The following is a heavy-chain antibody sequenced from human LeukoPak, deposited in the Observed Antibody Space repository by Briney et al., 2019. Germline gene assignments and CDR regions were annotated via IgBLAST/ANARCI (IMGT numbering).Heavy chain of an antibody. D-gene: IGHD3-3*01. CDR1: GLTFDDYS. Sequence: GGSLRLSCAPSGLTFDDYSMHWVRQPPGKGLAGVSGVSWNRWGIGYSDSVTGRFTISRDNAKNSLYLQMNSLRAEDTAVYYCARDQYYDFWSGHRNFDYWGQGTLVIVSS. V-gene: IGHV3-9*01. CDR3: ARDQYYDFWSGHRNFDY. CDR2: VSWNRWGI. J-gene: IGHJ4*02.